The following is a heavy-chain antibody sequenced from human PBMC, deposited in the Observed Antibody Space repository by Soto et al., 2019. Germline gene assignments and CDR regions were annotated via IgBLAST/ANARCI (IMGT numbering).Heavy chain of an antibody. J-gene: IGHJ5*02. CDR3: ARGREWLREGWFDP. V-gene: IGHV3-66*01. CDR1: GFTVSSNY. CDR2: IYSGGST. Sequence: EVQLVESGGGLVQPGGSLRLSCAASGFTVSSNYMSWVRQAPGKGLEWVSVIYSGGSTYYADSVKGRFTISRDNSKNTLYLQMNSLRAEDTAVYYCARGREWLREGWFDPWGQGTLVTVSS. D-gene: IGHD3-3*01.